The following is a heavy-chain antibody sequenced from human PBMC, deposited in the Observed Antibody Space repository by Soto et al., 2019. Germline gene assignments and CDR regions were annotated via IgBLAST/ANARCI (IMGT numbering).Heavy chain of an antibody. D-gene: IGHD3-10*01. CDR3: AKDMAGPLYGMDV. CDR2: ISWDGGST. CDR1: GFTFDDYT. Sequence: HPGGSLRLSCAASGFTFDDYTMHWVRQAPGKGLEWVSLISWDGGSTYYADSVKGRFTISRDNSKNSLYLQMNSLRTEDTALYYCAKDMAGPLYGMDVWGQGTTVTVSS. J-gene: IGHJ6*02. V-gene: IGHV3-43*01.